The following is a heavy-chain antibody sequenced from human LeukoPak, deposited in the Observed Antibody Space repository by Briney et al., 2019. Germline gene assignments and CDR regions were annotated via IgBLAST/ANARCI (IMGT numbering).Heavy chain of an antibody. CDR2: ISSSSSYI. Sequence: GGSLRLSCAASGFTFSSYSMNWVRQAPGKGLVRVSSISSSSSYIYYADSVKGRFTISRDNAKNSLYLQMNSLRAEDTAVYYCATSDSGYYPLLDYWGQGTLVTVSS. V-gene: IGHV3-21*01. J-gene: IGHJ4*02. CDR1: GFTFSSYS. CDR3: ATSDSGYYPLLDY. D-gene: IGHD3-22*01.